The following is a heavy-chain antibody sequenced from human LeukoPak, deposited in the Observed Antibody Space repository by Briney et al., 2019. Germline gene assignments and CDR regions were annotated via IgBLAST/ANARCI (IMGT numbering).Heavy chain of an antibody. D-gene: IGHD2-2*01. Sequence: PGGSLRLSCTASGFTFGYYAMSWVRQAPGKGLEWVGFIRSKAYGGTTEYAASVKGRFTISRDDSKSIAYLQMNSLKTEDTAVYYCTRYLSTGRHGDYYYMDVWGKGTTVTVSS. CDR3: TRYLSTGRHGDYYYMDV. CDR1: GFTFGYYA. J-gene: IGHJ6*03. CDR2: IRSKAYGGTT. V-gene: IGHV3-49*04.